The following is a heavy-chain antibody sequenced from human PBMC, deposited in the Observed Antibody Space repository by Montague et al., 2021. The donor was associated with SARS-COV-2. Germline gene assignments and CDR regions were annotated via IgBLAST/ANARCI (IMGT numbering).Heavy chain of an antibody. Sequence: SETLSLTRTVSGGTISSYYWNWIRQSPVKGLEWIGYIYYSGSTKYNPSLKSRVTISVDTSKSQMSLRLNSVTAADTAVYYCAGDRGRFWHFDLWGRGTLVTVSS. D-gene: IGHD5-12*01. J-gene: IGHJ2*01. CDR3: AGDRGRFWHFDL. CDR1: GGTISSYY. CDR2: IYYSGST. V-gene: IGHV4-59*01.